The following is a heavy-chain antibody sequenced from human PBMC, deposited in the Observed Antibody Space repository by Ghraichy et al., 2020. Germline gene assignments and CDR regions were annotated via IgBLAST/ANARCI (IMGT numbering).Heavy chain of an antibody. CDR2: TYYRSKWYN. CDR3: ARSVNYPEDIYYYYYMDV. V-gene: IGHV6-1*01. CDR1: GDSVSSNSAA. D-gene: IGHD4-11*01. Sequence: ETLSLTCAISGDSVSSNSAAWNWIRQSPSRGLEWLGRTYYRSKWYNDYAVSVKSRITINPDTSKNQFSLQLNSVTPEDTAVYYCARSVNYPEDIYYYYYMDVWGKGTTVTVSS. J-gene: IGHJ6*03.